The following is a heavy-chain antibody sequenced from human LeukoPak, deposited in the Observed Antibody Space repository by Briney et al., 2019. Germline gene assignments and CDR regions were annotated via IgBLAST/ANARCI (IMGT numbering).Heavy chain of an antibody. CDR1: GFTFSTYG. Sequence: PTGGSLRLSCAASGFTFSTYGMHWVRQAPGKGLEWVAVISYDGSNEYYADSVKGRFTISRDNSKNTLYLQMSSLRAEDTAVYYCAKEFNRGLPDYWGQGILVTVPS. J-gene: IGHJ4*02. D-gene: IGHD2-21*01. CDR2: ISYDGSNE. V-gene: IGHV3-30*18. CDR3: AKEFNRGLPDY.